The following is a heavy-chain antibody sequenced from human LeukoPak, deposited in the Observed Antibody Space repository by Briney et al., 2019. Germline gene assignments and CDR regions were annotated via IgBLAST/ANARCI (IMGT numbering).Heavy chain of an antibody. CDR1: GGSISSSSYY. CDR3: ARGGRFLEWLLPFDY. V-gene: IGHV4-39*07. Sequence: PSETLSLTCTVSGGSISSSSYYWGWIRQPPGKGLEWIGSIYYSGSTYYNPSLKSRVTISVDTSKNQFSLKLSSVTAADTAVYYCARGGRFLEWLLPFDYWGQGTLVTVSS. D-gene: IGHD3-3*01. J-gene: IGHJ4*02. CDR2: IYYSGST.